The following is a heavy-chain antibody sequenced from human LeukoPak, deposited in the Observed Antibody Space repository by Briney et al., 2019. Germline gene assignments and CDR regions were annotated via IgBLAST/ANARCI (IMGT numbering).Heavy chain of an antibody. D-gene: IGHD3-10*01. CDR1: GGSFNGYY. Sequence: SETLSLTCAVYGGSFNGYYWGWIRQPPGKGLEWIGEINHSGSTNYNPSLKSRVTISVDTSKNQFSLKLSSVTAADTAVYYCARGRTMVRGVIPNFDYWGQGTLVTVSS. CDR2: INHSGST. V-gene: IGHV4-34*01. J-gene: IGHJ4*02. CDR3: ARGRTMVRGVIPNFDY.